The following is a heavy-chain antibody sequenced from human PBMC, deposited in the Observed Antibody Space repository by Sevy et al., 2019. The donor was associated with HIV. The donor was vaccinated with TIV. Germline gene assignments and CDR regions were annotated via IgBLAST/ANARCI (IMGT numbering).Heavy chain of an antibody. J-gene: IGHJ5*02. CDR2: MSYDGSNQ. CDR3: AKGDGALTEIDP. CDR1: GFTFSDYA. Sequence: GGSLRLSCAASGFTFSDYAMHWVRLAPGKGLEWVALMSYDGSNQYYADSVKGRFTISRDNSKNTLYLQMNSLRVEDTAAYYCAKGDGALTEIDPWGQGTLVTVSS. D-gene: IGHD7-27*01. V-gene: IGHV3-30*18.